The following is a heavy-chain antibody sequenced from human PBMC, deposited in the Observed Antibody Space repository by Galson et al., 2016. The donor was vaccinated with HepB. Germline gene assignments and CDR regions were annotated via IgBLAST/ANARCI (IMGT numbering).Heavy chain of an antibody. V-gene: IGHV3-74*01. J-gene: IGHJ6*02. Sequence: SLRLSCAVSGVTFSKYWMNWVRQAPGKGPEWVANVKEDGSSTSYADSVKGRFTISRDNAKNTLYLQMNSLRAEDTAVYYCVWFGELLYDYYYYGMDVWGQGTTVTVSS. CDR2: VKEDGSST. D-gene: IGHD3-10*01. CDR1: GVTFSKYW. CDR3: VWFGELLYDYYYYGMDV.